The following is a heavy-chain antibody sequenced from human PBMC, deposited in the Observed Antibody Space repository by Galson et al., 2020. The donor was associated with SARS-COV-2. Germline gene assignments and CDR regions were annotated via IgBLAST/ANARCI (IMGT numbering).Heavy chain of an antibody. CDR1: GYTFTSYA. J-gene: IGHJ6*02. D-gene: IGHD3-10*01. V-gene: IGHV7-4-1*02. CDR3: AINYYGSGSYYYYYYGMDV. CDR2: INTNTGNP. Sequence: ASVKVSCKASGYTFTSYAMNRVRQAPGQGLEWMGWINTNTGNPTYAQGFTGRFVFSLDTSVSTAYLQISSLKAEDTAVYYCAINYYGSGSYYYYYYGMDVWGQGTTVTVSS.